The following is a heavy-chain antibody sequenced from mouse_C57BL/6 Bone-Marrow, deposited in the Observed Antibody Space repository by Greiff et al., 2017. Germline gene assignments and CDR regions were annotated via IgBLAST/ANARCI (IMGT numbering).Heavy chain of an antibody. D-gene: IGHD2-3*01. Sequence: EVKLVESGPELVKPGASVKISCKASGYSFTGYYMNWVKQSPEKSLEWIGEINPSTGGTTYNQKFKAKATLTVDKSSSTAYMQLKSLTSEDSAVYYFARNRWLTFAYWGQGTLVTVSA. CDR3: ARNRWLTFAY. CDR2: INPSTGGT. CDR1: GYSFTGYY. J-gene: IGHJ3*01. V-gene: IGHV1-42*01.